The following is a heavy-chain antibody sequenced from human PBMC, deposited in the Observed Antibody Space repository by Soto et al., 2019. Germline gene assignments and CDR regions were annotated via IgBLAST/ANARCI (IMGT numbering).Heavy chain of an antibody. CDR2: IWYDGSNK. J-gene: IGHJ4*02. CDR3: ARDPDCSSTSCYSYFDY. Sequence: GGSLRLSCAASGFTFSSYGMHWVRQAPGKGLEWVAVIWYDGSNKYYADSVKGRFTISRDNSKNTLYLQMNSLRAEDTAVYYCARDPDCSSTSCYSYFDYWGQGTLVTVSS. D-gene: IGHD2-2*01. CDR1: GFTFSSYG. V-gene: IGHV3-33*01.